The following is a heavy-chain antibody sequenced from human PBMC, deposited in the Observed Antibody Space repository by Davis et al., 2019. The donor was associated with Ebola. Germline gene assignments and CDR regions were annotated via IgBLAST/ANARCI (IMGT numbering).Heavy chain of an antibody. V-gene: IGHV3-74*01. CDR1: GFTFSSYW. D-gene: IGHD6-13*01. J-gene: IGHJ3*02. Sequence: GESLKISCAASGFTFSSYWMHWVRQAPGKGLVWVSRLNSDGSSTNYADSVKGRFTISRDNGKNSVYLQMNSLRAEDTAVYYCAKVGIAAAMNAFDIWGQGTMVTVSS. CDR3: AKVGIAAAMNAFDI. CDR2: LNSDGSST.